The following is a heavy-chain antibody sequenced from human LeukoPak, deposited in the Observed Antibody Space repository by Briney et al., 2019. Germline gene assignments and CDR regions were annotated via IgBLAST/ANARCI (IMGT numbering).Heavy chain of an antibody. CDR2: ISGTGGST. CDR1: GYTFSTYS. V-gene: IGHV3-23*01. Sequence: GGSLRLSCAASGYTFSTYSMSWVRQAPGKGLEWVSAISGTGGSTFYADSVKGRFSISRDNSKSTLYLQMNSLRAEDTAVYYCAKDGTGGTWGYWGQGTLVTVSS. J-gene: IGHJ4*02. CDR3: AKDGTGGTWGY. D-gene: IGHD1-1*01.